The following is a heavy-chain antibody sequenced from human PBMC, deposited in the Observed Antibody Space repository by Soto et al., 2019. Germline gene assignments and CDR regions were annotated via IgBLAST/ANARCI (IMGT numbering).Heavy chain of an antibody. J-gene: IGHJ4*02. D-gene: IGHD3-22*01. CDR1: GYIFTNYV. Sequence: QVQLVQSGAEVKKPGASVKVSCKASGYIFTNYVISLVRQAPGQGLEWMGWISAFNGNIKYTQKFQGRLTMTTDTSTRAVYMELRSLRSDETPIYYCARDSSVYGLLDYWAQGTLVTVSS. CDR3: ARDSSVYGLLDY. CDR2: ISAFNGNI. V-gene: IGHV1-18*01.